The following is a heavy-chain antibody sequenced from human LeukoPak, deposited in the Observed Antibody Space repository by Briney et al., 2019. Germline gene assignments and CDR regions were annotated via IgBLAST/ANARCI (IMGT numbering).Heavy chain of an antibody. CDR3: ARSSDSSGYYDYFDY. CDR2: IYPGDSDT. J-gene: IGHJ4*02. Sequence: GESRKISCKGSGYSFTSYWIGWVRQMPGKGLEWMAVIYPGDSDTKYSPSFQGHITISADSSSTTAYLQWSSLKASDTAIYYCARSSDSSGYYDYFDYWGQGTLVTVSS. D-gene: IGHD3-22*01. V-gene: IGHV5-51*01. CDR1: GYSFTSYW.